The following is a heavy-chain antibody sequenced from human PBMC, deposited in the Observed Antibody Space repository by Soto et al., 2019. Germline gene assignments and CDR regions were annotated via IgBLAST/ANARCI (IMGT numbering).Heavy chain of an antibody. CDR2: MNPNSGNT. V-gene: IGHV1-8*01. Sequence: QVQLVQSGAEVKKPGASVKVSCKASGYTFTSYDINWVRQATGQGLEWMGWMNPNSGNTGYAQKFQGRVTMTRNTSKSTAYMELSSLRSEDTAVYYCARGRGGMVRGVIRTYYFDYWGQGTLVTVSS. CDR1: GYTFTSYD. D-gene: IGHD3-10*01. J-gene: IGHJ4*02. CDR3: ARGRGGMVRGVIRTYYFDY.